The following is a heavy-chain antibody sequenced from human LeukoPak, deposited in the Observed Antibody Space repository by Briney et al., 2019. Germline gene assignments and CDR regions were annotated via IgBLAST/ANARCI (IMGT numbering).Heavy chain of an antibody. V-gene: IGHV4-59*08. D-gene: IGHD4-23*01. Sequence: SETLSLTCAVSGGSISSYYWSWIRQPPGKGLEWIGYIYYSGSTNYNPSLKSRVTISVDTSKNQFSLKLSYVTAADTAVYYCARTVVRGWFDPWGQGTLVTVSS. CDR3: ARTVVRGWFDP. J-gene: IGHJ5*02. CDR1: GGSISSYY. CDR2: IYYSGST.